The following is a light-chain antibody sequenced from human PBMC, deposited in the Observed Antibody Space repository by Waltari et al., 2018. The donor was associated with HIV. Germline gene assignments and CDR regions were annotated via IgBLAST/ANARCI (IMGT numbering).Light chain of an antibody. J-gene: IGLJ3*02. Sequence: QPVLTQPPSASGSLGASVKLTCTMSSAHRSNAIAWHPQRPEKGPRLLMKVNSDGSHNRGAGIPDRFSGSTYGAERYLTISSLQSEDEADYYCQTWGTGIAVFGGETKLTVL. CDR1: SAHRSNA. V-gene: IGLV4-69*01. CDR2: VNSDGSH. CDR3: QTWGTGIAV.